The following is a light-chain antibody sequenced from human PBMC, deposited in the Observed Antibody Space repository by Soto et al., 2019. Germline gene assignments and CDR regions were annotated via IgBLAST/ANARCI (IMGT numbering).Light chain of an antibody. J-gene: IGLJ2*01. V-gene: IGLV2-14*01. CDR3: TSYTSSSSTLVV. CDR2: EVS. Sequence: QSALTQPASVSGSPGQSITISCTGTSSDIGGYNYVSWYQQHPGKVPKLMIYEVSNRPSGVSHRFSGSKSGNTASLTISGLQAEDEADYYCTSYTSSSSTLVVFGGGTQLTVL. CDR1: SSDIGGYNY.